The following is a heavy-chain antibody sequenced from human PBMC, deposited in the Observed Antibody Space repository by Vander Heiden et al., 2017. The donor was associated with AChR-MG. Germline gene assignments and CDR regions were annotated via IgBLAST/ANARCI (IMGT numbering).Heavy chain of an antibody. D-gene: IGHD1-1*01. CDR3: AAGRGASLEFDS. CDR2: ISSSSGFT. J-gene: IGHJ4*02. V-gene: IGHV3-11*06. Sequence: QVQLVESGGGLVKPGGSLSLSCSASGFTFSDYYRSWIRQAPGKGLEWVSYISSSSGFTDYADSVKGRFTISRDNAKNSLYLQMHSLRAEDTAEYYCAAGRGASLEFDSWGQGTLVTVSS. CDR1: GFTFSDYY.